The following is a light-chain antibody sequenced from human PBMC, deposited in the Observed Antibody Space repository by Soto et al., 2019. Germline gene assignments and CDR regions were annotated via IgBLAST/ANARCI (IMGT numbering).Light chain of an antibody. Sequence: QSALTQPASVSGSPGQSITISCTGTSSDVGGYNAVSWYQQHPGRAPKLMIYDVSNRPSGISNRFSGSKSGSTASLTISGLQAEDEADYFCSSYTRTAVYVFGTGTQLTVL. CDR1: SSDVGGYNA. CDR2: DVS. J-gene: IGLJ1*01. CDR3: SSYTRTAVYV. V-gene: IGLV2-14*03.